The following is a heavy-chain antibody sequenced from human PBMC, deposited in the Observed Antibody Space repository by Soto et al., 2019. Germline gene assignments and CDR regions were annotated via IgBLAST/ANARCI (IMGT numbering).Heavy chain of an antibody. CDR1: GYTFTDYS. CDR2: ISGYNGNT. D-gene: IGHD6-19*01. CDR3: ARVLGIAVAADY. J-gene: IGHJ4*02. V-gene: IGHV1-18*04. Sequence: QVHLVQSGGEVMRPGASVKVSCKASGYTFTDYSINWVRQAPGQGLEWMGWISGYNGNTNYAQKYQGRVTMTTDTSTRTTYMELRSLRSDDTAVYYCARVLGIAVAADYWGQGTLVTVSS.